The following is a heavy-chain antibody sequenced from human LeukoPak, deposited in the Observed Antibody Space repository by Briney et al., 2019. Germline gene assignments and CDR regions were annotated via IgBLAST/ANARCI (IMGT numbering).Heavy chain of an antibody. J-gene: IGHJ4*02. Sequence: GGSLRLSCEASGFTYSNYAMNWVRQAPGKGLEWVAAITGSGDYTYYADSVKGRFTISRDNSKNTLYLQMNSLRAEDTAVYYCAKDRSGSLYYFDYWGQGTLVTVSS. V-gene: IGHV3-23*01. CDR1: GFTYSNYA. CDR2: ITGSGDYT. CDR3: AKDRSGSLYYFDY. D-gene: IGHD1-26*01.